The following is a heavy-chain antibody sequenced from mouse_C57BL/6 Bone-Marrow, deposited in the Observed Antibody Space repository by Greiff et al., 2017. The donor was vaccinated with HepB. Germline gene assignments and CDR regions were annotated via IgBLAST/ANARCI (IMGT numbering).Heavy chain of an antibody. CDR1: GYTFTSYW. D-gene: IGHD1-1*01. V-gene: IGHV1-53*01. J-gene: IGHJ2*01. CDR2: INPSNGGT. Sequence: VQLQQSGTELVKPGASVKLSCKASGYTFTSYWMHWVKQRPGQGLEWIGNINPSNGGTNYNEKFKSKATLTVDKSSSTAYMQLSSLTSEDSAVYYCARDGIITTVVAADYWGQGTTLTVSS. CDR3: ARDGIITTVVAADY.